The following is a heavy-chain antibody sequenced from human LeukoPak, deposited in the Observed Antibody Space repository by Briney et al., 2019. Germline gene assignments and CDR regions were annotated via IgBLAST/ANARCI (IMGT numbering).Heavy chain of an antibody. Sequence: PGGSLRLSCAASGFTFSSYSMNWVRQAPGKGLEWVSSISSSSSYIYYADSVKGRFTISRDNAKNSLYLQMNSLRAEDTAVYYCARDRIVPAAMVYYYYGMDVWGQGTTATVSS. J-gene: IGHJ6*02. CDR2: ISSSSSYI. CDR3: ARDRIVPAAMVYYYYGMDV. CDR1: GFTFSSYS. V-gene: IGHV3-21*01. D-gene: IGHD2-2*01.